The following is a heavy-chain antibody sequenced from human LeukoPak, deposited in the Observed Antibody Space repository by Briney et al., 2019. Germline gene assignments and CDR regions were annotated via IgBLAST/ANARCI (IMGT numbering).Heavy chain of an antibody. CDR2: INPSSGKT. CDR3: ARHYLIGTTPFDY. J-gene: IGHJ4*02. D-gene: IGHD1-20*01. Sequence: ASVRVSCKASGYTFISYYIHWVRQAPGQGLEWMGLINPSSGKTPYAQQFQGRVTMTRDTFTSTVYMELRSLRDEDTAVYYCARHYLIGTTPFDYWGQGTLVTVPS. V-gene: IGHV1-46*01. CDR1: GYTFISYY.